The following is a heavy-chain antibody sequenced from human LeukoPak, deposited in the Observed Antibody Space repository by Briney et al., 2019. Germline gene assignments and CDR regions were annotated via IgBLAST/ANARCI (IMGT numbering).Heavy chain of an antibody. CDR3: AKSDGLHPSYGMDV. J-gene: IGHJ6*02. V-gene: IGHV3-64*01. Sequence: GGSLRLSCAASGFTFSSYAMHWVRQAPGQGLEYFSGVSSNGGSIYYAKSVKGRFTISRDSSKKTLYLQMGSLRGEDMAVYYCAKSDGLHPSYGMDVWGQGTTVTVSS. D-gene: IGHD5-24*01. CDR1: GFTFSSYA. CDR2: VSSNGGSI.